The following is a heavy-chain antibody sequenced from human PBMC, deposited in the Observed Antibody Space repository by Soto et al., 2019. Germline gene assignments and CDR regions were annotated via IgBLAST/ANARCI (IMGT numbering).Heavy chain of an antibody. CDR1: GGSVSSTSYY. Sequence: PSETLALTCTVSGGSVSSTSYYWTWIRQPPGKGLEWIGYIHYSGSTNYNPSLQSRVTISVDTSKNNFSLELTSVTAADTAVDFWATACEHLCFDYLGDAAL. J-gene: IGHJ4*01. V-gene: IGHV4-61*01. CDR2: IHYSGST. CDR3: ATACEHLCFDY.